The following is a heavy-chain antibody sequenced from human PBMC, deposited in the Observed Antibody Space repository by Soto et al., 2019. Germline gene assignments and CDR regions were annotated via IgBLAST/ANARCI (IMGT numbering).Heavy chain of an antibody. J-gene: IGHJ6*02. CDR3: ARQLGYCSSTSCPAYGLDV. Sequence: QVQLVQSGAEVKKPGASVKVSCKASGYTFTSYGISWVRQAPGQGLEWMGWISAYNGNTNYAQKLQGRVTITSDTSAGTAYMDLRSLRSDDTAVYYCARQLGYCSSTSCPAYGLDVWGQGTTVTVSS. CDR1: GYTFTSYG. D-gene: IGHD2-2*01. V-gene: IGHV1-18*01. CDR2: ISAYNGNT.